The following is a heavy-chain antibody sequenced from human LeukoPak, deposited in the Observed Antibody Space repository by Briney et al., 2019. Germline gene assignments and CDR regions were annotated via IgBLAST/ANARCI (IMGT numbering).Heavy chain of an antibody. CDR3: VKGSGHQYNWFDP. J-gene: IGHJ5*02. CDR2: ISSNGGST. CDR1: GFTFSSYA. Sequence: GGSLRLSCSASGFTFSSYAMHWVRQAPGKGLKYVSAISSNGGSTYYADSVKGRFTISRDNSKNTLYLQMSSLRAEDTAVYYCVKGSGHQYNWFDPWGQGTLVTVSS. V-gene: IGHV3-64D*06. D-gene: IGHD6-19*01.